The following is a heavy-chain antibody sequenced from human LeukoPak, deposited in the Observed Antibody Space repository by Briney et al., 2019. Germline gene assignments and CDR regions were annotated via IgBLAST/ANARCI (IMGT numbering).Heavy chain of an antibody. Sequence: GGSLRLSCAASGFTFSSYSMNWVRQAPGKGLEWVSSISSSSSYIYYADSVKGRFTISRDNSKNTLYLQMHSLRAEDTAVYYCARVPLIRGVTPYYFDYWGQGTLVTVSS. V-gene: IGHV3-21*01. CDR1: GFTFSSYS. D-gene: IGHD3-10*01. CDR2: ISSSSSYI. CDR3: ARVPLIRGVTPYYFDY. J-gene: IGHJ4*02.